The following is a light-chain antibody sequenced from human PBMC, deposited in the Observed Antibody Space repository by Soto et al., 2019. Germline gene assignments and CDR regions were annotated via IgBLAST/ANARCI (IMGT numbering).Light chain of an antibody. Sequence: QSARAQPRSVSGSPGQSVTISCTGASSDVGGYKFVSWYQQHSGKAPKLMIYDVSQRPSGVPDRFSGSTSGNTASLTISGLQAEDEAEYYCCSYVGSYVFGTGTKVTVL. CDR3: CSYVGSYV. CDR2: DVS. J-gene: IGLJ1*01. V-gene: IGLV2-11*01. CDR1: SSDVGGYKF.